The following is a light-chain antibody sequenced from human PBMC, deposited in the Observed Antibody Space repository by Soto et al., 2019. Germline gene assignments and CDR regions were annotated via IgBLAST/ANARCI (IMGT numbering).Light chain of an antibody. J-gene: IGKJ5*01. CDR3: QQYYDWPTIT. CDR2: GAS. Sequence: IVMTQSPATLSVPPGDRATLSCRASESVRSNLAWYQQKPGQAPRLLIYGASIRAADIPARFSGSGSGTEFTLTISTLQSPDFAIYYCQQYYDWPTITFGQGTRLE. V-gene: IGKV3-15*01. CDR1: ESVRSN.